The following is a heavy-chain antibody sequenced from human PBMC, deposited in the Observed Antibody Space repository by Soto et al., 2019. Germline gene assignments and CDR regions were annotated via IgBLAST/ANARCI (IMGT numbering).Heavy chain of an antibody. D-gene: IGHD3-9*01. CDR2: IYYSGST. Sequence: PSETLSLTCTVSGGSISSSSYYWGWIRQPPGKGLEWIGSIYYSGSTYYNPSLKSRVTISVDTSKNQFSLKLSSVTAADTAVYYCARRYFDWLLFFDYWGQGTLVTVSS. V-gene: IGHV4-39*01. J-gene: IGHJ4*02. CDR1: GGSISSSSYY. CDR3: ARRYFDWLLFFDY.